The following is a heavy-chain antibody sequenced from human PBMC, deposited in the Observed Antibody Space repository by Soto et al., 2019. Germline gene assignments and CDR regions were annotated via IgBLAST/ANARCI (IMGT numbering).Heavy chain of an antibody. CDR1: GFTFRSFG. CDR2: VSYDGNHK. CDR3: AKDVGQQLVLNYGMDV. V-gene: IGHV3-30*18. D-gene: IGHD6-13*01. J-gene: IGHJ6*02. Sequence: QVPLVESGGGVIQPGTSLSLSCGSSGFTFRSFGMYWVRQAPGKGLEWVAVVSYDGNHKYYADSVKGRFTVSRDNATNMLYLQMNRLRGEDTAVYYCAKDVGQQLVLNYGMDVWGQGTTVTVSS.